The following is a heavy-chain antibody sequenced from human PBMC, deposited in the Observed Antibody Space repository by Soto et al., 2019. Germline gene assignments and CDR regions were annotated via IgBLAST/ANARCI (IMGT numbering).Heavy chain of an antibody. CDR2: IYYSGST. V-gene: IGHV4-59*01. CDR3: ARDKITGRFDY. D-gene: IGHD2-8*02. Sequence: SETLSLTCTVSGDSISNYYWSWIRQPPGKGLEWIAYIYYSGSTNYNPSLKSRVTISVDTSKNQFSLKLTSVTAADTAVYYCARDKITGRFDYWGQGTLVTVSS. J-gene: IGHJ4*02. CDR1: GDSISNYY.